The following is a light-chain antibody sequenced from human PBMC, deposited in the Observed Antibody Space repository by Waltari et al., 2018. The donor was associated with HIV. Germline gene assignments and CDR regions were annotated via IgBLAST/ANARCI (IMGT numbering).Light chain of an antibody. V-gene: IGLV3-25*03. CDR1: ALPKHN. Sequence: SYALTQPPPVSVSPGQTARLTCPGHALPKHNGYWDQQKPGQAPVSVKYKDSERPSGIPERLSGSSSGTTVTLTISGVQSEDEADYYCQSVDSSGTYVVFGGGTKLTVL. CDR3: QSVDSSGTYVV. CDR2: KDS. J-gene: IGLJ2*01.